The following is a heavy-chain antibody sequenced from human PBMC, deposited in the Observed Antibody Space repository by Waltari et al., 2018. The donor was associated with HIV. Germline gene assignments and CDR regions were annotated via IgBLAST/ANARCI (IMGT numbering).Heavy chain of an antibody. Sequence: EVQLVESGGGLIQPGGSLRLSCAASGFTVSSHSMSWVRQAPGKGLEWVSVFYSGGSAYSADSVKGRFTISRDNSKNTLHLQMKRLRTEDTAVYYCARVKAYSSGWFDYWSQGTLVTVSS. V-gene: IGHV3-53*01. D-gene: IGHD6-19*01. CDR1: GFTVSSHS. CDR2: FYSGGSA. CDR3: ARVKAYSSGWFDY. J-gene: IGHJ5*01.